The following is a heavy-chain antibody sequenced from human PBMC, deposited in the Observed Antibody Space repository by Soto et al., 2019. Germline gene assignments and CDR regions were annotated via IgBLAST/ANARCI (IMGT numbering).Heavy chain of an antibody. CDR3: AKDKYSNPDY. V-gene: IGHV3-23*01. CDR2: ISGSGGST. CDR1: GFTFSSYA. Sequence: EVQLLESGGGLVQPGGSLRLSCAASGFTFSSYAMSWVRQAPGKGLEWVSAISGSGGSTYYAESVKGRFTISRDNSKNTLYLKMNSMRAEDTAVYYCAKDKYSNPDYWGQGTLVTVSS. D-gene: IGHD1-26*01. J-gene: IGHJ4*02.